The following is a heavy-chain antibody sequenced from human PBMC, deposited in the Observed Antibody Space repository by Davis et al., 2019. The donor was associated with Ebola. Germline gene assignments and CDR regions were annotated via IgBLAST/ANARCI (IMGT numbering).Heavy chain of an antibody. J-gene: IGHJ5*02. V-gene: IGHV4-34*01. CDR2: INHSGST. CDR1: GGSFCGYY. CDR3: ARRNRYCSGGSCRNWFDP. Sequence: SQTLSLTCAFYGGSFCGYYWSWIRSPPAKGLEWIGEINHSGSTNYNTSLKSRVIISVDTSKNQFCLKLSSVTSADTAVYYCARRNRYCSGGSCRNWFDPWGQGTLVTVSS. D-gene: IGHD2-15*01.